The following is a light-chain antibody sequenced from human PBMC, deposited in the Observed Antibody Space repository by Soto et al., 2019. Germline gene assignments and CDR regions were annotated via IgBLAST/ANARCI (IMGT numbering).Light chain of an antibody. CDR3: SSYTRSKTYV. J-gene: IGLJ1*01. CDR1: SSDVGGYNY. CDR2: AVN. Sequence: QAVLTQSPSASGSPGQSVTISCTGSSSDVGGYNYVSWYQQHPGKGPKLIIYAVNKRPSGVPDRFSGSKSGNTASLTVSGLQAEDEADYYCSSYTRSKTYVFGTGTKLTVL. V-gene: IGLV2-8*01.